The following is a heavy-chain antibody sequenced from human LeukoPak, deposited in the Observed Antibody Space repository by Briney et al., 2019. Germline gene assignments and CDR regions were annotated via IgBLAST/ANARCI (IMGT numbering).Heavy chain of an antibody. CDR2: MNPDSGNT. CDR3: ARVGVGATGLWDY. V-gene: IGHV1-8*01. D-gene: IGHD1-26*01. CDR1: GYTFTSFD. Sequence: GASVKVSCKPSGYTFTSFDINWVRQATGQGLEWMGWMNPDSGNTGYAQQFQGRVTITADKSTSTAYMELSSLRSEDTAVYYCARVGVGATGLWDYWGQGALVTVSS. J-gene: IGHJ4*02.